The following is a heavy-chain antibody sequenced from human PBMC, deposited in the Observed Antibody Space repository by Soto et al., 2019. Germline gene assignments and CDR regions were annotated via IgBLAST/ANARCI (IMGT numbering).Heavy chain of an antibody. Sequence: QIQLVQSGAEVKKPGASVKVSCKTSGYTFTTHGISWVRQAPGQGLEWMGWINTHNHNTDYAQNFQGRVIMTTVTSATTAYMELRSLRSDDTAVYYCARDLGLEGYFYNYGMDVWGQGPTVTVSS. D-gene: IGHD1-1*01. J-gene: IGHJ6*02. CDR1: GYTFTTHG. CDR3: ARDLGLEGYFYNYGMDV. V-gene: IGHV1-18*01. CDR2: INTHNHNT.